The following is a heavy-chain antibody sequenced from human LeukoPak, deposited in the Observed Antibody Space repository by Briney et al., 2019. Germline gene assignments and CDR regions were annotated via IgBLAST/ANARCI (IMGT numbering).Heavy chain of an antibody. CDR3: VREYSSGWYYFDY. D-gene: IGHD6-19*01. CDR2: ISSRSSHI. Sequence: GGSLRLSCAASGFSVTSNYMSWVRQAPGKGLEWVSSISSRSSHIYCADSVKGRFTISRDNAKNSLYLQMNSLRAEDTAVYYCVREYSSGWYYFDYWGQGTLATVSS. CDR1: GFSVTSNY. J-gene: IGHJ4*02. V-gene: IGHV3-21*01.